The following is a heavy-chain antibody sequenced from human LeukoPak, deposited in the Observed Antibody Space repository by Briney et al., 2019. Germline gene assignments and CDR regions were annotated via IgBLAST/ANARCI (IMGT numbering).Heavy chain of an antibody. CDR3: TGDVYQH. Sequence: GGSLRLSCAASGLTVNSKYMSWVRQAPGKGLEWVSIIYSGGSTNYADSVKGRFTISRDNSKNTVYPQMNSLRAEDTAVYYCTGDVYQHWGQGTLVTVSS. D-gene: IGHD1-14*01. CDR2: IYSGGST. V-gene: IGHV3-53*01. J-gene: IGHJ1*01. CDR1: GLTVNSKY.